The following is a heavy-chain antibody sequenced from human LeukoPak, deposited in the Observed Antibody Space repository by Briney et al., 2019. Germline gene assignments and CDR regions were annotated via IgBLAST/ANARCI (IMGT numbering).Heavy chain of an antibody. Sequence: SVKVSCKASGCTFSSYAISWVRQAPGQGLEWMGGIIPIFGTANYAQKFQGRVTITADKSTSTAYMELSSLRSEDTAVYYCARDHGYCSGGSCYGPFDPWGQGTLVTVSS. D-gene: IGHD2-15*01. CDR1: GCTFSSYA. V-gene: IGHV1-69*06. CDR2: IIPIFGTA. CDR3: ARDHGYCSGGSCYGPFDP. J-gene: IGHJ5*02.